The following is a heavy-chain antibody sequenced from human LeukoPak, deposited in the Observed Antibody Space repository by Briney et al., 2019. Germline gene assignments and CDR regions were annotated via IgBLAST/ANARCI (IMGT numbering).Heavy chain of an antibody. Sequence: ASVKVSCKASGYTFTSYYMHWVRQAPGQGLEWMGIINPSGGSTSYAQKFQGGVTMTRDTSTSTVYMELSSLRSEDTAVYYCARVRRDILTRYGMDVWGQGTTVTVSS. J-gene: IGHJ6*02. V-gene: IGHV1-46*01. CDR3: ARVRRDILTRYGMDV. CDR2: INPSGGST. D-gene: IGHD3-9*01. CDR1: GYTFTSYY.